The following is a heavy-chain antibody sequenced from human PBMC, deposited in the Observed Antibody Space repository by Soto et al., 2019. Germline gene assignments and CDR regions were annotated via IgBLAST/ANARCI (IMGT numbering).Heavy chain of an antibody. Sequence: SETLSLTCAVSGGSISSGGYSWSWIRQPPGKGLEWIRYIYHSGSTYYNPSLKSRVTISVDRSKNQFSLKLSSVTAADTAVYYCATYPPSRFDYWGQGTLVTVS. CDR3: ATYPPSRFDY. V-gene: IGHV4-30-2*01. J-gene: IGHJ4*02. CDR1: GGSISSGGYS. CDR2: IYHSGST.